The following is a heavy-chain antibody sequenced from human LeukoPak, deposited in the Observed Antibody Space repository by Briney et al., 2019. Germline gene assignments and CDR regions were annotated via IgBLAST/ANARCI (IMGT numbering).Heavy chain of an antibody. J-gene: IGHJ4*02. D-gene: IGHD3-10*01. Sequence: PGGSLRLSCAASGFTFSSYAMSWVRQAPGKGLEWVSAISGSGGSTYYAYSVKGRFTISRDNSKNTLYLQMNSLRAEDTAVYYCAKDLSPSIGDSGFADYWGQGTLVTVSS. CDR2: ISGSGGST. V-gene: IGHV3-23*01. CDR3: AKDLSPSIGDSGFADY. CDR1: GFTFSSYA.